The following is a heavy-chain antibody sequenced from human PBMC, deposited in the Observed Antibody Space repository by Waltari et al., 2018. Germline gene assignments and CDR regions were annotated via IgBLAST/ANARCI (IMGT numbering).Heavy chain of an antibody. V-gene: IGHV3-30-3*01. J-gene: IGHJ4*02. CDR1: GFTFSSYA. CDR2: ISYDGSNK. CDR3: ARRPWGSKLDY. D-gene: IGHD7-27*01. Sequence: QVQLVESGGGVVQPGRSLRLSCAASGFTFSSYAMHWVRQAPGKGVEWGAVISYDGSNKYYADSVKGRFTISRDNSKNTLYLQMNSLRAEDTAVYYCARRPWGSKLDYWGQGTLVTVSS.